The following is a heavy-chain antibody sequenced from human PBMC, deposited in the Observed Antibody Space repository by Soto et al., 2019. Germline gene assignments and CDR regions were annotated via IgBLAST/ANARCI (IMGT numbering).Heavy chain of an antibody. J-gene: IGHJ6*03. V-gene: IGHV4-34*01. CDR2: INHSGST. D-gene: IGHD3-9*01. CDR3: ARYDTRCSSFPGLRGRYYMDV. CDR1: GGSFSGYY. Sequence: SETLSLTCAVYGGSFSGYYWSWIRQPPGKGLEWIGEINHSGSTNYNPSLKSRVTISVDTSKNQFSLKLSSVTAADTAVYYCARYDTRCSSFPGLRGRYYMDVWGKGTTVTVSS.